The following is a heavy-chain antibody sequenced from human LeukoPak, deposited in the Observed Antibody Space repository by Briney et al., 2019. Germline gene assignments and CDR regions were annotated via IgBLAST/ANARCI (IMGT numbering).Heavy chain of an antibody. D-gene: IGHD6-19*01. CDR3: ARGVAGSPDY. J-gene: IGHJ4*02. CDR2: IGTAGDT. V-gene: IGHV3-13*01. Sequence: GGSLRLSCTASGFTFSSYAMHWVRQATGKGLEWVSAIGTAGDTYYPGSVKGRCTISRENDKNSLYLQMNSLRAGDTAVYYCARGVAGSPDYWGQGTLVTVSS. CDR1: GFTFSSYA.